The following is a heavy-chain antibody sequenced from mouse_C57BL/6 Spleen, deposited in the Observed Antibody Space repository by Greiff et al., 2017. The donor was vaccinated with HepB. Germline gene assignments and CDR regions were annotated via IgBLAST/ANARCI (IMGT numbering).Heavy chain of an antibody. V-gene: IGHV14-1*01. CDR2: IDPEDGDT. CDR3: TPYHDTEGYAMDY. Sequence: EVKLQQSGAELVRPGASVKLSCTASGFNIKDYYMHWVKQRPEQGLEWIGRIDPEDGDTEYAPKFQGKATMTADTSSNTAYLQLSSLTSEDTAVYYCTPYHDTEGYAMDYWGQGTSVTVSS. J-gene: IGHJ4*01. D-gene: IGHD2-4*01. CDR1: GFNIKDYY.